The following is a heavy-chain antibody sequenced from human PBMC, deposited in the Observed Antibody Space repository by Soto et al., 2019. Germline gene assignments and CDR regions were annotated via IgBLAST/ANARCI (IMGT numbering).Heavy chain of an antibody. V-gene: IGHV4-4*02. Sequence: QVQLQESGPGLMKPSGTLSLTCAVSGGSISTNWWSWVRQPPGKGLEWIGAIYHSGRTNYNQSLKHRVTRSVHKSQNHLSLLLTPVTAADTAVYYCARHIAVSGTRGFDFWGQGTLVTVSS. D-gene: IGHD6-19*01. CDR1: GGSISTNW. CDR3: ARHIAVSGTRGFDF. J-gene: IGHJ4*02. CDR2: IYHSGRT.